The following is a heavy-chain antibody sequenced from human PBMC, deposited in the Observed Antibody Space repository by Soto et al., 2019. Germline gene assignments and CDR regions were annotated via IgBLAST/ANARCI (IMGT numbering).Heavy chain of an antibody. D-gene: IGHD2-8*01. J-gene: IGHJ4*02. Sequence: LRLSCLASGFSFNSFNMNWIRRAPGRGLEWVASISVSGDNIYYGDSMQGRFTISRDNSKRSVFLDLNSLRVEDTAVYYCARDLGLLKSMFDYWGQGTLVTVSS. CDR1: GFSFNSFN. CDR3: ARDLGLLKSMFDY. CDR2: ISVSGDNI. V-gene: IGHV3-21*01.